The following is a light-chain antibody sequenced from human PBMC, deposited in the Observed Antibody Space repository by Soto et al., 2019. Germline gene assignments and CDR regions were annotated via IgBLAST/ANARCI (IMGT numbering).Light chain of an antibody. CDR1: QSVTSSF. V-gene: IGKV3-20*01. Sequence: EIVLTQSPGTLSLSPGERATLSCRASQSVTSSFLAWYQQKPGQAPRLLVYSASHRATGIPDRFSGSESGTDFTLTISRLEPEDFAVYYCQQYGDSRWTFGQGTKVDI. CDR2: SAS. CDR3: QQYGDSRWT. J-gene: IGKJ1*01.